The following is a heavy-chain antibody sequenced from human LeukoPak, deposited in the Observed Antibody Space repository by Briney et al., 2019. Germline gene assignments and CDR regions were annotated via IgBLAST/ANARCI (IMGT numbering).Heavy chain of an antibody. J-gene: IGHJ5*02. D-gene: IGHD6-13*01. CDR1: GYTFTSYD. Sequence: ASVKVSCKAFGYTFTSYDINWVRQATGQGLEWMGWMNPNSGNTGYAQKFQGRVTMTRDTSISTAYMELSRLRSDDTAVYYCARPKGIAAADSFDPWGQGTLVTVSS. CDR3: ARPKGIAAADSFDP. V-gene: IGHV1-8*01. CDR2: MNPNSGNT.